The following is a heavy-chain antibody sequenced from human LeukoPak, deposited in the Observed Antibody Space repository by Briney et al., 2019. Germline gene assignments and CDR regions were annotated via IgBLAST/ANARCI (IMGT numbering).Heavy chain of an antibody. Sequence: GRSLRLSCAASGFTFSSYGMHWVRQAPGKGLEWVSYISSSSGYTNYADSVKGRFTISRDNAKNSLYLQMNSLRAEDTAVYYCASSSGWTRELDYWGQGTLVTVSS. CDR3: ASSSGWTRELDY. D-gene: IGHD6-19*01. V-gene: IGHV3-21*05. CDR2: ISSSSGYT. J-gene: IGHJ4*02. CDR1: GFTFSSYG.